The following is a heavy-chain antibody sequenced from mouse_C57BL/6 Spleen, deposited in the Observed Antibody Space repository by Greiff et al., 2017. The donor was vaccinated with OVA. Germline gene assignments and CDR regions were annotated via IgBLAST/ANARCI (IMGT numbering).Heavy chain of an antibody. CDR1: GYAFSSSW. J-gene: IGHJ2*01. CDR2: IYPGDGDT. Sequence: QVQLQQSGPELVKPGASVKISCKASGYAFSSSWMNWVKQRPGKGLEWIGRIYPGDGDTNYNGKFKGKATLTADKSSSTAYMQLRSLTSEDSAVLYCARGVGRSFDYWGQGTTLTVSS. V-gene: IGHV1-82*01. D-gene: IGHD4-1*01. CDR3: ARGVGRSFDY.